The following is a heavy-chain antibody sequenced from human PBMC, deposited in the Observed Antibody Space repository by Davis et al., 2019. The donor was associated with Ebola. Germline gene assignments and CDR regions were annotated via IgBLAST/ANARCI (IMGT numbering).Heavy chain of an antibody. J-gene: IGHJ4*02. CDR1: GFSFSTYW. V-gene: IGHV3-7*01. D-gene: IGHD4-17*01. Sequence: PGGSLRLSCAASGFSFSTYWMSWVRPAPGKGLEWVANIKQDGSEKYYVDSVKGRFTISRDDAKNSLYLQMNSLRAEDTAMYYCARDFTYGDYSDYWGQGTLVTVSS. CDR3: ARDFTYGDYSDY. CDR2: IKQDGSEK.